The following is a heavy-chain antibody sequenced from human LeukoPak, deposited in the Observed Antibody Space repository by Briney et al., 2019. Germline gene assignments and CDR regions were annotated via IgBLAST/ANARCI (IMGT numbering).Heavy chain of an antibody. Sequence: SETPSLTCTVSGGSISSYYWSWIRQPPGKGLEWIGYIYYSGSTNYNPSLKSRVTISVNTSKNQFSLKLSSVTAADTAVYYCARDSTTSIDYWGQGTLVTVSS. CDR2: IYYSGST. J-gene: IGHJ4*02. CDR3: ARDSTTSIDY. D-gene: IGHD1-1*01. V-gene: IGHV4-59*01. CDR1: GGSISSYY.